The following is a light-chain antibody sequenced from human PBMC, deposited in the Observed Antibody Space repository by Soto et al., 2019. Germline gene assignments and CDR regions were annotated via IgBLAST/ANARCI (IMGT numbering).Light chain of an antibody. Sequence: EIVMMQSPATLSVSPRERATLSCRASQALGNNLAWYQHKPGQAPRLLIYGASTRATGVPVRFSGSGSETEFTLSISSLQSDDLAVYYCQQLNLHPLTFGGGTRVETK. J-gene: IGKJ4*01. V-gene: IGKV3-15*01. CDR1: QALGNN. CDR3: QQLNLHPLT. CDR2: GAS.